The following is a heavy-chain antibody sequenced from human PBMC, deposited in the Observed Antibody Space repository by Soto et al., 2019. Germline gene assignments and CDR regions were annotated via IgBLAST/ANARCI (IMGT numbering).Heavy chain of an antibody. CDR2: ISTRSDI. CDR1: GFPFSGYS. CDR3: AREETAWPLAYGLDV. V-gene: IGHV3-21*01. Sequence: SLRLSCAASGFPFSGYSMNWVRQAPGKGLEWVASISTRSDIYYADSVKGRFTISRDNAKNSVSLQMNSLRAEDTAVYYCAREETAWPLAYGLDVWGQGTTFPVSS. D-gene: IGHD2-21*02. J-gene: IGHJ6*02.